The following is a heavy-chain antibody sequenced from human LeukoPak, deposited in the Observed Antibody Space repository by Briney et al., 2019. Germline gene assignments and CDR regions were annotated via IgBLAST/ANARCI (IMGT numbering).Heavy chain of an antibody. Sequence: ASVKVSCKASGYTFTSYYMHWVRQAPGQGLEWMGIINPSGGSTSYAQKFQGRVTMTRDMSTSTVYMELSSLRSEDTAVYYCARVRQDYDSSGYYNDIWGQGTMVTVSS. CDR3: ARVRQDYDSSGYYNDI. J-gene: IGHJ3*02. V-gene: IGHV1-46*01. CDR2: INPSGGST. CDR1: GYTFTSYY. D-gene: IGHD3-22*01.